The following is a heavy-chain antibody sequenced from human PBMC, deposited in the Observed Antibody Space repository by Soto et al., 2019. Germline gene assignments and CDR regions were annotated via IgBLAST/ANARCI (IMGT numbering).Heavy chain of an antibody. CDR1: GGSFSGYY. J-gene: IGHJ3*02. V-gene: IGHV4-34*01. Sequence: SETLSLTCAVSGGSFSGYYWSWIRQPPGKGLEWIGEINHSGSTNYNPSLKSRVTISVDTSKNQFSLKLSSVTAADTAVYYCARYIVVVVAATYDAFDIWGQGTMVTVSS. CDR2: INHSGST. D-gene: IGHD2-15*01. CDR3: ARYIVVVVAATYDAFDI.